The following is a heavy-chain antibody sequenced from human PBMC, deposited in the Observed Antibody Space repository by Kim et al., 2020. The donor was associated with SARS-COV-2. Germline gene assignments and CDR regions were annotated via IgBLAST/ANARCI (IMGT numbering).Heavy chain of an antibody. CDR2: ILYAGSNK. CDR1: GFTFSSYF. V-gene: IGHV3-33*01. D-gene: IGHD5-12*01. CDR3: ARDRGMVATSDAFDI. J-gene: IGHJ3*02. Sequence: GGSLRLSCVASGFTFSSYFMNWVRQAPGKWLEWVAGILYAGSNKYYADSVKSRFTISRDNSKNTLYLQMNSLRAEDTAVYYCARDRGMVATSDAFDIWGQRSMVTFSS.